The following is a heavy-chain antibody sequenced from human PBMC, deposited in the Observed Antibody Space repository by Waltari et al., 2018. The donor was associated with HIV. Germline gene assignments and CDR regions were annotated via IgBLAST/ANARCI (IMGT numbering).Heavy chain of an antibody. J-gene: IGHJ6*02. CDR1: GGPISRYY. Sequence: QVQLQESGPGLVKPSETLSLTCTVSGGPISRYYWHWIRQPPGKGLEWIGYIYYRGSTNYNPSLKSRVTISVDTAKNQFSLKLSSVTAADTAVYYCARGVAFGGYYYGMDVWGQGTTVTVSS. CDR2: IYYRGST. D-gene: IGHD2-21*01. V-gene: IGHV4-59*01. CDR3: ARGVAFGGYYYGMDV.